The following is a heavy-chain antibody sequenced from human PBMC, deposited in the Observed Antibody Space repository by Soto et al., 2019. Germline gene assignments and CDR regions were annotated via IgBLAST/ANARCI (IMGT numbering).Heavy chain of an antibody. D-gene: IGHD5-18*01. CDR1: GGTFSSYA. Sequence: SVKVSCKASGGTFSSYAISWVRQAPGQGLEWMGGITPIFGTANYAQKFQGRVTITADKSTSTVYMELSSLRSEDTAVYYCASFPGTAMTPDWFDPWGQGTLVTVSS. CDR3: ASFPGTAMTPDWFDP. V-gene: IGHV1-69*06. J-gene: IGHJ5*02. CDR2: ITPIFGTA.